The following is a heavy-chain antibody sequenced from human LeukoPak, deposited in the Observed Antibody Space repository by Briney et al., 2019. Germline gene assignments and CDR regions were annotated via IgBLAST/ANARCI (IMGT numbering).Heavy chain of an antibody. CDR3: AKDKLLWFGELVGYMDV. CDR1: GFTFSSYW. J-gene: IGHJ6*03. CDR2: INSDGSST. V-gene: IGHV3-74*01. Sequence: GGSLRLSCAASGFTFSSYWMHWVRQAPGKGLVWVSRINSDGSSTSYADSVKGRFTISRDNAKNTLYLQMNSLRAEDTAVYYCAKDKLLWFGELVGYMDVWGKGTTVTISS. D-gene: IGHD3-10*01.